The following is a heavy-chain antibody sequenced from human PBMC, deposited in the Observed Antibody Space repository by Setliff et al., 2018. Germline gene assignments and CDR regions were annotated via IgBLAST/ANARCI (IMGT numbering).Heavy chain of an antibody. V-gene: IGHV1-2*02. J-gene: IGHJ6*03. CDR2: INPRTGVT. CDR1: GYTFTGHY. CDR3: ARGTDYHGSGSYWAKDV. Sequence: AASVKVSCKASGYTFTGHYIHWVRQAPGQGLVWMGWINPRTGVTNSAQKFQGRVTMTRDTSITTVYMDLSRLKSDDTAVYYCARGTDYHGSGSYWAKDVWGKGTTGT. D-gene: IGHD3-10*01.